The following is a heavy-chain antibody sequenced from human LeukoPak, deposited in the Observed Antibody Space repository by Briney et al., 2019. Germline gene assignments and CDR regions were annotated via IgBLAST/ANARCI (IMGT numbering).Heavy chain of an antibody. Sequence: GGSLRLSCAASEFTFNTYWMSWVRQAPGKGLEWVANLNQDGSEKHYVDSVKGRFIISRDNAKNSLYLQMNSLRAEDTAVYYCAGDVGVAADDYWGQGTLVTVSS. CDR1: EFTFNTYW. CDR3: AGDVGVAADDY. D-gene: IGHD6-13*01. V-gene: IGHV3-7*04. CDR2: LNQDGSEK. J-gene: IGHJ4*02.